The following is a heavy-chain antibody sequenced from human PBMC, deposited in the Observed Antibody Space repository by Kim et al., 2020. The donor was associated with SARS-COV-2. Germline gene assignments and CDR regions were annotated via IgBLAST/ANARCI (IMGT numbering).Heavy chain of an antibody. V-gene: IGHV3-30*04. J-gene: IGHJ4*02. CDR3: AVRGETIQLWLLDY. Sequence: GGSLRLSCAASGFTFSSYAMHWVRQAPGKGLEWVAVISYDGSNKYYADSVKGRFTISRDNSKNTLYLQMNSLRAEDTAVYYCAVRGETIQLWLLDYWGQGTLVTVSS. CDR2: ISYDGSNK. CDR1: GFTFSSYA. D-gene: IGHD5-18*01.